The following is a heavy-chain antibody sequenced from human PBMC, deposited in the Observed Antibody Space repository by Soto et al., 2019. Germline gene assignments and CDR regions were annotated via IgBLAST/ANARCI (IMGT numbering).Heavy chain of an antibody. D-gene: IGHD3-3*01. V-gene: IGHV1-18*01. CDR3: ARETKFYGFWSGYYRFDT. CDR2: ISASSGNT. CDR1: GYSFNSYG. J-gene: IGHJ5*02. Sequence: QTQLVQSGPEVKNPGASVKVSCKASGYSFNSYGISWVRQAPGQGFEWMGWISASSGNTTYAQELQGRVTMTTDTATTTAYMELRSLTSDDTAVYYCARETKFYGFWSGYYRFDTWGQGTLVSVSS.